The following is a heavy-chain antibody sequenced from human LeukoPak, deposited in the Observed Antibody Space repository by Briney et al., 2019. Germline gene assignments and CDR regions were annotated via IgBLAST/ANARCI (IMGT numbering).Heavy chain of an antibody. V-gene: IGHV1-46*01. Sequence: ASVEVSCKASGYTFTSYYMHWVRQAPGQGLEWMGIINPSGGSTSYARKFQGRVTMTRDTSTSTVYMELSSLRSEDTAVYYCARDLYYYDSSGYSAPGYWGQGTLVTVSS. CDR1: GYTFTSYY. CDR3: ARDLYYYDSSGYSAPGY. J-gene: IGHJ4*02. CDR2: INPSGGST. D-gene: IGHD3-22*01.